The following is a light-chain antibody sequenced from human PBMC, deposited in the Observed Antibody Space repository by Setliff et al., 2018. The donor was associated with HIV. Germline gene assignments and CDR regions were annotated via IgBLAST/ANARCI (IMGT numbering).Light chain of an antibody. J-gene: IGLJ1*01. V-gene: IGLV2-14*03. Sequence: QSVLTQPASVSGSPGQSITISCTETSRDVGGGQNYVSWYQQYPGQAPKLMISDVNNRPSGVSNRFSGSKSGSTASLTISGLQAEDEADYYCFSYTSSTPLYVFGTGTKASVL. CDR1: SRDVGGGQNY. CDR2: DVN. CDR3: FSYTSSTPLYV.